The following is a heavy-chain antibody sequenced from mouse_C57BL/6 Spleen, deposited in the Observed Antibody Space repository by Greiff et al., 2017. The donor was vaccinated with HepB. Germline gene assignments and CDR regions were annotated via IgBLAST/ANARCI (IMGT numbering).Heavy chain of an antibody. D-gene: IGHD3-1*01. CDR1: GYTFTDYY. CDR3: ARSPFGGGAMDY. CDR2: INPYNGGT. V-gene: IGHV1-19*01. J-gene: IGHJ4*01. Sequence: VQLQQSGPVLVKPGASVKMSCKASGYTFTDYYMNWVKQSHGKSLEWIGVINPYNGGTSYNQKFKGKATLTVDKSSSTAYMELNSLTSEDSAVYYCARSPFGGGAMDYWGQGTSVTVSS.